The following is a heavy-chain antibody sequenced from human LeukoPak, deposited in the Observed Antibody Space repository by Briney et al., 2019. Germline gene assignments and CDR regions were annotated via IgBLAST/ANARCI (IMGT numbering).Heavy chain of an antibody. D-gene: IGHD2-21*01. Sequence: WIRQPPGKGLEWVSAISGSGGSTYYADSVKGRFTISRDNSKNTLYLQMNSLRAEDTAVYYCARDHVFARNFDYWGQGTLVTVSS. CDR3: ARDHVFARNFDY. CDR2: ISGSGGST. V-gene: IGHV3-23*01. J-gene: IGHJ4*02.